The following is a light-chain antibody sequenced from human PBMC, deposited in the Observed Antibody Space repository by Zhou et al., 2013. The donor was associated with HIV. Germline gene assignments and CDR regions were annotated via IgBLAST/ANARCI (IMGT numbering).Light chain of an antibody. CDR1: QSVTGSR. Sequence: EIVLTQSPGTLSLPPGERAALSCRASQSVTGSRVAWYQQKPGQTPRLLVFDASNRATGIPAKFSGSGSGTDFALTISRLEPEDFAVYYCQQYDSSIPTFGQGTKVEIK. CDR3: QQYDSSIPT. J-gene: IGKJ1*01. V-gene: IGKV3-20*01. CDR2: DAS.